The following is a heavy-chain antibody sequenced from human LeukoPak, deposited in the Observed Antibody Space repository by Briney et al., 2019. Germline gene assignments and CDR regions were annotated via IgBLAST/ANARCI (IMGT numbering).Heavy chain of an antibody. D-gene: IGHD2-2*02. J-gene: IGHJ6*02. CDR3: ARDGIVRVPAAIHGEGCYYYYGMDV. Sequence: QSGGSLRLSCAASGFTFGSYWMSWVRHAPGKGREWVASIKQDGSEKYCVASVKGRFPIPRDNAKISLYLQMNSLRAEETAVYDCARDGIVRVPAAIHGEGCYYYYGMDVWGQGTTVTVSS. CDR1: GFTFGSYW. CDR2: IKQDGSEK. V-gene: IGHV3-7*01.